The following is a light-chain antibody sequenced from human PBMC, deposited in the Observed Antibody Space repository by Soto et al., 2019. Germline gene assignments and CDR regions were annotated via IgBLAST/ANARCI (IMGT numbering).Light chain of an antibody. V-gene: IGKV3-15*01. J-gene: IGKJ4*01. Sequence: DIVMTQSPATLSVSPGERATLSCRASQSVSINLAWYQQKPGQAPRLLIYGASTRATGFPARFSGSGSGTEFTLTINSLQSEDSAVYCCQQSTAWPPVTFGGATKVDIK. CDR2: GAS. CDR1: QSVSIN. CDR3: QQSTAWPPVT.